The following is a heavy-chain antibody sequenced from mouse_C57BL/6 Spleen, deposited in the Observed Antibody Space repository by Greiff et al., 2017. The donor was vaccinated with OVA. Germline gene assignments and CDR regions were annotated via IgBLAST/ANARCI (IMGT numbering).Heavy chain of an antibody. CDR2: IYPGSGST. CDR1: GYTFTSYW. V-gene: IGHV1-55*01. CDR3: AREVDYYGSSYYFDY. Sequence: QVQLKQPGAELVKPGASVKMSCKASGYTFTSYWITWVKQRPGQGLEWIGDIYPGSGSTNYNEKFKSKATLTVDTSSSTAYMQLSSLTSEDSAVYYCAREVDYYGSSYYFDYWGQGTTLTVSS. J-gene: IGHJ2*01. D-gene: IGHD1-1*01.